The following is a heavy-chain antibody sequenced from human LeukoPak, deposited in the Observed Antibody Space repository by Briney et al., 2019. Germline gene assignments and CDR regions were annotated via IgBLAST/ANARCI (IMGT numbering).Heavy chain of an antibody. CDR2: IYHSGST. D-gene: IGHD3-9*01. Sequence: SETLSLTCTVSGYSISSGYYWGWIRQPPGKGLEWIGSIYHSGSTYYNPSLKSRVTQSVDTSKTPFSLTLSSVTAADTAVYYCARGLSGQYYDILTGYYLAGYAFDIWGQGTMVTVSS. J-gene: IGHJ3*02. V-gene: IGHV4-38-2*02. CDR3: ARGLSGQYYDILTGYYLAGYAFDI. CDR1: GYSISSGYY.